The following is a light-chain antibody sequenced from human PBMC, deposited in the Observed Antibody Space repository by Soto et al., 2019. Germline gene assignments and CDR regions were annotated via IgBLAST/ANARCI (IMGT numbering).Light chain of an antibody. V-gene: IGLV1-44*01. CDR1: SSNIGSNT. J-gene: IGLJ3*02. Sequence: QSVLTQPPSASGTPGQRVTISCSGSSSNIGSNTANWYQQLPGTAPKLLIFSNNQRPSIVPDRFSGSRSGTSASLAISGLQSADEADYYCASWDSSLKGWVFGGGTKLTVL. CDR2: SNN. CDR3: ASWDSSLKGWV.